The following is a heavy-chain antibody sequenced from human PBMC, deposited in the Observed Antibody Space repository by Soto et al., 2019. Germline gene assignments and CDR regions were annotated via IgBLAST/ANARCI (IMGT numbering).Heavy chain of an antibody. V-gene: IGHV4-39*01. CDR1: GGCISSSSYY. Sequence: PSETLSLTCTVSGGCISSSSYYWGWIRQPPGKGLEWIGSIYYSGSTYYNPSLKSRVTISVDTSKNQFSLKLSSVTAADTAVYYCARQRALTYYFDYWGQGTLVTVSS. D-gene: IGHD7-27*01. CDR3: ARQRALTYYFDY. J-gene: IGHJ4*02. CDR2: IYYSGST.